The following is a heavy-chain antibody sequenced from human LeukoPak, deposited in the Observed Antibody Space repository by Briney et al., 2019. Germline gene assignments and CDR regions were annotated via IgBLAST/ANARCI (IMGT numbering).Heavy chain of an antibody. D-gene: IGHD3-10*01. V-gene: IGHV3-23*01. Sequence: GGSLRLSCAASGFTFSSYAMSWVRQAPGKGLEWVSAISGSGGSTYYADSVKGRFTISRDNSKNTLYLQMNSLRAEDTAVYYCARDTALLWFGEYLHYYYYYGMDAWGQGTTVTVSS. J-gene: IGHJ6*02. CDR3: ARDTALLWFGEYLHYYYYYGMDA. CDR2: ISGSGGST. CDR1: GFTFSSYA.